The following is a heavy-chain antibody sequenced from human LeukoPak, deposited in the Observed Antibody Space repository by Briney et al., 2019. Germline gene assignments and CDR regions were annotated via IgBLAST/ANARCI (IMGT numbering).Heavy chain of an antibody. D-gene: IGHD3-22*01. CDR3: ARYYYDSSGYSLYYYYYYMDV. J-gene: IGHJ6*03. CDR1: GFTFDDYG. CDR2: INWNGGST. Sequence: QSGGSLRLSCAASGFTFDDYGMSWVRQAPGKGLEWVSGINWNGGSTGYADSVKGRFTISRDNAKNSLYLQMNSLRAEDTAVYYCARYYYDSSGYSLYYYYYYMDVWGKGTTVTVSS. V-gene: IGHV3-20*04.